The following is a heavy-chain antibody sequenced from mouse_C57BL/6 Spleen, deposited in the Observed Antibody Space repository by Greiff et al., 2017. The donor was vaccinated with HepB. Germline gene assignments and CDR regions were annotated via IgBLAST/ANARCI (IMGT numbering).Heavy chain of an antibody. D-gene: IGHD2-3*01. Sequence: QVQLKQSGPELVKPGASVKISCKASGYAFSSSWMNWVKQRPGKGLEWIGRIYPGDGDTNYNGKFKGKATLTADKSSSTAYMQLSSLTSEDSAVYFCARVEGYYFYFDYCGQGTTLTVSS. V-gene: IGHV1-82*01. J-gene: IGHJ2*01. CDR3: ARVEGYYFYFDY. CDR2: IYPGDGDT. CDR1: GYAFSSSW.